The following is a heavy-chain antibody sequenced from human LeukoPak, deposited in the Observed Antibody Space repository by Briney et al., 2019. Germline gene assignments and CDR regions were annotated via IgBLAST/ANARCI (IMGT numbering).Heavy chain of an antibody. J-gene: IGHJ4*02. CDR2: IYTSGST. V-gene: IGHV4-4*07. Sequence: PSETLSLTCTVSGGSISSYYWSWIRQPAGKGLEWIGRIYTSGSTNYNPSLKSRVTMSVDTSKNQFSLKLSSVTAADTAVYYCARDPRTNGYYYFDYWGQGTLVTVSS. CDR3: ARDPRTNGYYYFDY. CDR1: GGSISSYY. D-gene: IGHD2-8*01.